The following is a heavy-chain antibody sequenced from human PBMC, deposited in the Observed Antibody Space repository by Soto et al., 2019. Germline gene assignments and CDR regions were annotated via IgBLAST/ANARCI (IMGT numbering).Heavy chain of an antibody. CDR1: GVSISSTSDY. J-gene: IGHJ6*03. CDR2: IYYSGST. Sequence: PCETLCLTCTVSGVSISSTSDYWGWIRQPPGQGLEWIGTIYYSGSTYYNPSLKSRVTIYVDTSKNQFSLKLSSVTAADTAVYYRARSGGYYYYYYMDVWGKGTSVTV. D-gene: IGHD1-26*01. V-gene: IGHV4-39*01. CDR3: ARSGGYYYYYYMDV.